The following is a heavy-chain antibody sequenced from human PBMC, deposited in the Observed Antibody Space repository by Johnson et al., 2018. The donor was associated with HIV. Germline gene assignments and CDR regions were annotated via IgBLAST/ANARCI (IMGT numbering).Heavy chain of an antibody. D-gene: IGHD2-2*01. CDR2: IYSGGST. Sequence: VQLVESGGGLVQPGGSLRLSCAASGFTVSSNYMSWVRQAPGKGLEWVSVIYSGGSTYYADSGKGSFTISRDNAKNTLYLQMNRLRAEDTAVYYCASPSKREGIVVVPAAIWGQGTLVTVSA. CDR1: GFTVSSNY. CDR3: ASPSKREGIVVVPAAI. J-gene: IGHJ3*02. V-gene: IGHV3-66*01.